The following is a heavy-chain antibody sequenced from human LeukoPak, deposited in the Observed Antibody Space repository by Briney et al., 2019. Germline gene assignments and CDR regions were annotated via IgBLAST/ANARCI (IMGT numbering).Heavy chain of an antibody. Sequence: GGSLRLSCAASGFIFTNYFMSWVRQAPGKGLEWVASIKHDGSEKYYVDSVRGRFTISRDNTKNSLYLQMSSLRAEDTAVYYCATDRGWRTSGYYLYYFKYWGQGTLVTFSS. V-gene: IGHV3-7*01. CDR1: GFIFTNYF. CDR2: IKHDGSEK. D-gene: IGHD3-3*01. J-gene: IGHJ4*02. CDR3: ATDRGWRTSGYYLYYFKY.